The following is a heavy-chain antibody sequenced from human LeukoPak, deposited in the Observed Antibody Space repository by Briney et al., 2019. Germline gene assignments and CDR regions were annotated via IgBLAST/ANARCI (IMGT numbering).Heavy chain of an antibody. D-gene: IGHD3-10*01. CDR1: GFTFSSYG. J-gene: IGHJ4*02. CDR2: ISYDGSNK. Sequence: PGGSLRLSCAASGFTFSSYGMHWVRQAPGKGLEWVAVISYDGSNKYYADSVKGRFTISRDNSKNTLYLQMSSLRAEDTAVYYCAKDHLHIFGPGSYIDFWGQGTLVTVSS. V-gene: IGHV3-30*18. CDR3: AKDHLHIFGPGSYIDF.